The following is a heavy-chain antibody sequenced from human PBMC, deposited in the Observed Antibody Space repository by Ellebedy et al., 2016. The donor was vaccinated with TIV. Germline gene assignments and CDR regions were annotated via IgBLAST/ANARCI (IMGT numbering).Heavy chain of an antibody. J-gene: IGHJ4*02. V-gene: IGHV3-21*01. CDR2: ISSSGNYI. Sequence: GESLKISCEASGFTFSDYRLNWVRQAPGKGLEWVSSISSSGNYISYADSVKGRFTISRDNAKNSLSLQMNSLRAEDTAIYYCARDHNTMIRGIFMYWGQGTLVSVSS. CDR1: GFTFSDYR. CDR3: ARDHNTMIRGIFMY. D-gene: IGHD3-10*01.